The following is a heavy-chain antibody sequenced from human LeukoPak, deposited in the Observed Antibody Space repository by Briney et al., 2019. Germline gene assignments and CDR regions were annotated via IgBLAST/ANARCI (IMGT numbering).Heavy chain of an antibody. CDR1: GGTFSSYA. Sequence: ASVKVSCKASGGTFSSYAISWVRQAPGQGLEWRGRIIPIFGTANYAQKFQGRVTITADKSTSTAYMELSSLRSEDPAVYYCAREPSITMIVETYFDYWGQGTLVTVSS. D-gene: IGHD3-22*01. CDR2: IIPIFGTA. CDR3: AREPSITMIVETYFDY. V-gene: IGHV1-69*06. J-gene: IGHJ4*02.